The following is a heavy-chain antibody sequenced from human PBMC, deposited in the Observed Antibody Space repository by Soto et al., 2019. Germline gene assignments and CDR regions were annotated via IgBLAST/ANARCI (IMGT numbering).Heavy chain of an antibody. V-gene: IGHV1-18*01. D-gene: IGHD3-10*01. J-gene: IGHJ6*02. Sequence: QVQLVQSETEVKKPGASVKVSCKASGYIFTNYDITWVRQAPGQGLEWMGWVSGYTGNTKYAQKFPARVTMTTDTSTSTVYMELRSLRSDDTAVYYCARFGSPPYSYYGVDVWGQGTTVFVSS. CDR1: GYIFTNYD. CDR2: VSGYTGNT. CDR3: ARFGSPPYSYYGVDV.